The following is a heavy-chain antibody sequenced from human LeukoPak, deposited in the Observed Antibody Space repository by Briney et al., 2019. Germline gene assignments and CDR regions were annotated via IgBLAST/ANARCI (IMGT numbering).Heavy chain of an antibody. CDR3: AKDLETINPTMD. CDR2: IGGSGKNT. J-gene: IGHJ4*02. Sequence: GGSLRLSCAASGFTFSSHAMSWVRQAPGKGLEWVSSIGGSGKNTFYADAVKGRFTISRDNSKDTLYLQMNSLRAEDTAVYYCAKDLETINPTMDWGRGTLVTVSS. CDR1: GFTFSSHA. D-gene: IGHD3-10*01. V-gene: IGHV3-23*01.